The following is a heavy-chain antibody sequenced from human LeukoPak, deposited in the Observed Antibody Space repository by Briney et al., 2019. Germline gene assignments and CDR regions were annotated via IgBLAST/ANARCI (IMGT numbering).Heavy chain of an antibody. CDR3: ARDCTNGVCLTSYYYYGMDV. D-gene: IGHD2-8*01. V-gene: IGHV4-34*01. J-gene: IGHJ6*02. CDR2: INHSGST. Sequence: SETLSLTCAVYGGSFSGYYWSWIRQPPGKGLEWIGEINHSGSTNYNPSLKSRVTISVDTSKNQFSLKLSSVTAADTAVYYCARDCTNGVCLTSYYYYGMDVWGQGTTVTVSS. CDR1: GGSFSGYY.